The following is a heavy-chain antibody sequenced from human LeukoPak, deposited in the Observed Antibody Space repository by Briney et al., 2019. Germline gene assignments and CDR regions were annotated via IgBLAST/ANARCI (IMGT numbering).Heavy chain of an antibody. CDR3: AIRQFQPHSWLDP. V-gene: IGHV3-23*01. CDR1: GFPFSTYG. D-gene: IGHD2-2*01. Sequence: GGSLRLSCAASGFPFSTYGMSWVRQAPGKGLEWVSRITGSGGVTYYADSVKGRFTISRDNSKNTLYPQMNNLRAEDTAIYYCAIRQFQPHSWLDPWGQGTLVTVSS. CDR2: ITGSGGVT. J-gene: IGHJ5*02.